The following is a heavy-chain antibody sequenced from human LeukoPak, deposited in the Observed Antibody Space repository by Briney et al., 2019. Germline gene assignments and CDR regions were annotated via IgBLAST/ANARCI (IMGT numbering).Heavy chain of an antibody. CDR1: GFTFSSYW. CDR2: IKQDGSEK. V-gene: IGHV3-7*01. CDR3: ARDYRYFDL. J-gene: IGHJ2*01. Sequence: GGSLRLSCVASGFTFSSYWMHWVRQAPGKGLEWVANIKQDGSEKYYVDSVKGRFTVSRDNAKNSLYLQMNSLRAEDTAVYYCARDYRYFDLWGRGTLVTVSS.